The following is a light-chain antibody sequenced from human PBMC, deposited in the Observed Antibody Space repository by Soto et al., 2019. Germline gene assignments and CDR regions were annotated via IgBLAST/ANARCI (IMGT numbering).Light chain of an antibody. CDR3: HQRQSWPRT. Sequence: EIVLTQSPATLSSFPGDRVTLSCRASQYINTRLAWYQHRPGQAPRLLIYQTSLRAAGIPARFSASGSGTDCTLTISDGQPEDFALYYCHQRQSWPRTFGQGTKVDI. CDR1: QYINTR. CDR2: QTS. J-gene: IGKJ1*01. V-gene: IGKV3D-11*03.